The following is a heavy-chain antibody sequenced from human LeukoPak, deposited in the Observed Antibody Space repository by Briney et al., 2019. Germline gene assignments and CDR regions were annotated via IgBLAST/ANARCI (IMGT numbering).Heavy chain of an antibody. J-gene: IGHJ3*02. CDR2: INPNSGDT. V-gene: IGHV1-2*02. CDR1: GYTFTGYF. Sequence: ASVKVSCKASGYTFTGYFIHWVRQAPGQGLEWMGWINPNSGDTNYAQKFQGRVTITRDTSISTAYMEVSSLRSDDTAVYYYARDPPTSDSDAFEIWGQGTMVTVSS. CDR3: ARDPPTSDSDAFEI. D-gene: IGHD2-21*01.